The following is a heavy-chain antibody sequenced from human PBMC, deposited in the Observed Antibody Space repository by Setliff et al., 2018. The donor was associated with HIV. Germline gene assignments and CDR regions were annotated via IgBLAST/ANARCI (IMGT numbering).Heavy chain of an antibody. CDR3: AIGLLTGEIDY. J-gene: IGHJ4*02. CDR2: IGSSGTSI. V-gene: IGHV3-48*03. Sequence: GGSLRLSCVASGFTFNTYEMNWVRQAPGKGLEWVSHIGSSGTSIYYADSVKGRFTSSRDNAKNSLYLQMNSLRAEDTAVYYCAIGLLTGEIDYWGQGTLVTVSS. CDR1: GFTFNTYE. D-gene: IGHD3-9*01.